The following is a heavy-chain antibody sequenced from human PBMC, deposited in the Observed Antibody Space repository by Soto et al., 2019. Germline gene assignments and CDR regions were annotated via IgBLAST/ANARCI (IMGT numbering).Heavy chain of an antibody. CDR3: ARHRALNWFDP. Sequence: QVQLQESGPGLVKPSETLSLTCTVSGDSISSSYWSWIRQPPGKGLEWIGYMYYSGSTSYNPSLNSRVTLSVDTCKNQFFLKLSFVTAADTAVYYCARHRALNWFDPWGQGTLVTVSS. J-gene: IGHJ5*02. V-gene: IGHV4-59*08. CDR2: MYYSGST. CDR1: GDSISSSY.